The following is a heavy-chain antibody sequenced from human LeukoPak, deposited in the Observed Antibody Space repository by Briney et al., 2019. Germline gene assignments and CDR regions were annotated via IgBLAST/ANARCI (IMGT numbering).Heavy chain of an antibody. Sequence: GGFLRLSCAASGFTFSSYAMSWVRQAPGKGLEWVSAISGSGGSTYYADPVKGRFTISRDNSKNTLYLQMNSLRAEDTAVYYCAKYGTIFGVNDYWGQGTLVTVSS. CDR3: AKYGTIFGVNDY. CDR1: GFTFSSYA. CDR2: ISGSGGST. J-gene: IGHJ4*02. D-gene: IGHD3-3*01. V-gene: IGHV3-23*01.